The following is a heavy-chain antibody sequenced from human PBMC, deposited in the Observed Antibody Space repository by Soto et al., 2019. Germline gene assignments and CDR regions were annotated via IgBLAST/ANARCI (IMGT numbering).Heavy chain of an antibody. CDR2: IYKSTTT. D-gene: IGHD2-15*01. Sequence: SETLSLTCSVSGDSISTVDYFWAWIRQPPGQALEYIGYIYKSTTTYYNPSFESRVAISLDTSKSQFSLTVTSVTAADTAVYFCARGRYCLTGRCFPNWFDSWGQGTLVT. J-gene: IGHJ5*01. CDR3: ARGRYCLTGRCFPNWFDS. CDR1: GDSISTVDYF. V-gene: IGHV4-30-4*01.